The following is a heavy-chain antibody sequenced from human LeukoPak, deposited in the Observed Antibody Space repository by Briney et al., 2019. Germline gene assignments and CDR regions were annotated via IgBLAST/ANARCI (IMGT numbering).Heavy chain of an antibody. CDR3: TTGGLWYVDY. D-gene: IGHD6-13*01. Sequence: PGGSLRLSCAASGFTFSNAWMSWVRQVPGKGLEWVGRIKSKTDDGTTDYAAPVIGRFNISRDDSKNTLYLQMNSLKSEDTALYYCTTGGLWYVDYWGQRILVTVSS. J-gene: IGHJ4*02. CDR1: GFTFSNAW. V-gene: IGHV3-15*01. CDR2: IKSKTDDGTT.